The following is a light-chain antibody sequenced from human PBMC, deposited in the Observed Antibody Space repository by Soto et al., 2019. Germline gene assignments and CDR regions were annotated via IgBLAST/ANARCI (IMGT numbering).Light chain of an antibody. V-gene: IGKV3-20*01. CDR1: QSVSTSY. CDR2: GAS. CDR3: QQYGNSPWT. Sequence: EIVLTQSPDTVSLSPGERASLSCKTSQSVSTSYLAWFQQKPGQAPRLLIHGASNRASGIPDRFSGSGSGTDFTLTISSLEPEDSAMDYCQQYGNSPWTFGQGTKVEIK. J-gene: IGKJ1*01.